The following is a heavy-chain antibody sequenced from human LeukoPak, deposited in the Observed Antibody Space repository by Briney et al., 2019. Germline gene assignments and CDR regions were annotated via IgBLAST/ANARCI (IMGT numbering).Heavy chain of an antibody. J-gene: IGHJ4*02. CDR2: ISSSGSSI. D-gene: IGHD5-18*01. CDR3: VRDTDITTSVYFFDY. CDR1: GLTFSDYY. Sequence: GGSLRLSCAASGLTFSDYYMSWIRQAPGKGLEWVSYISSSGSSIFYADSVKGRFTISRDNAKNSLYLQMNSLRAEDTAVYYCVRDTDITTSVYFFDYWGQGTLVTVSS. V-gene: IGHV3-11*04.